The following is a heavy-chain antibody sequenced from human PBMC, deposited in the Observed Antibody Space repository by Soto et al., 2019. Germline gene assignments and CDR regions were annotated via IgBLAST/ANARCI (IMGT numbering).Heavy chain of an antibody. D-gene: IGHD6-13*01. CDR3: ARDATEAAAGTAYGMDV. V-gene: IGHV4-61*01. CDR2: IYYSGST. J-gene: IGHJ6*02. Sequence: SETLSLTCTVSGGSVSSGSYYWLWIRQPPGKGLEWIGYIYYSGSTNYNPSLKSRVTISVDTSKNQFSLKLSSVTAADTAVYYCARDATEAAAGTAYGMDVWGQGTTVTSP. CDR1: GGSVSSGSYY.